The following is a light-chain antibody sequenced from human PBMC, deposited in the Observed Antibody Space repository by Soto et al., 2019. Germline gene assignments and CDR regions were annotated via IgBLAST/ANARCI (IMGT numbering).Light chain of an antibody. CDR1: QSIGSW. CDR2: KAS. V-gene: IGKV1-5*03. Sequence: DIQMTQSPSTLSASVGDRVTITCRASQSIGSWLAWHQQKPGKAPKLLISKASSLESGVPSRFSGNGSGTEFTLTISCLQPDDFATYYCQQYNSYRTFGQGTKVEIK. CDR3: QQYNSYRT. J-gene: IGKJ1*01.